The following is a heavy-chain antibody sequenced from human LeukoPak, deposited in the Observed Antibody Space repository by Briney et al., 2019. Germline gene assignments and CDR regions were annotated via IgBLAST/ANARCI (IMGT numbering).Heavy chain of an antibody. CDR2: IYHSGST. D-gene: IGHD6-19*01. V-gene: IGHV4-38-2*01. Sequence: PSGTLSLTCAVSGYSLSSGYYWGWIRQPPGKGLEWIGSIYHSGSTYYNPSLKSRVTISVDTSKNQFSLKLSSVTAADTAVYYCETRAVAGEYYFDYWGQGTLVTVSP. J-gene: IGHJ4*02. CDR3: ETRAVAGEYYFDY. CDR1: GYSLSSGYY.